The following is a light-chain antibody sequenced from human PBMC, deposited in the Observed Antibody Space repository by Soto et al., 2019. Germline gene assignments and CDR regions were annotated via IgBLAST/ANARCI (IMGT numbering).Light chain of an antibody. J-gene: IGKJ2*02. CDR2: AAS. V-gene: IGKV1-39*01. Sequence: DILMTQSPSSLSASVGDRVTMTCRASRSISTYLNWYQQKVGKAPKLLIYAASSLQRGVPSRFSGSGSGTDFTLTISSLQPEDFATYYCQQSYSTPRTFGQGTKLEIK. CDR3: QQSYSTPRT. CDR1: RSISTY.